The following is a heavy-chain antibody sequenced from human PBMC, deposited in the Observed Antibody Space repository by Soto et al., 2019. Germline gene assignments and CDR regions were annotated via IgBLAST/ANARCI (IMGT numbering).Heavy chain of an antibody. J-gene: IGHJ4*02. D-gene: IGHD4-17*01. Sequence: ASVKVSCKASGYTFTSYYMHWVRQAPGQGLEWMGIINPSGGSTSYAQKFQGRVTMTRDTSTSTVYMELSSLRSEDTAVYYCASHLQGDYREPRFDYWGQGTLVTVSS. CDR1: GYTFTSYY. CDR2: INPSGGST. CDR3: ASHLQGDYREPRFDY. V-gene: IGHV1-46*03.